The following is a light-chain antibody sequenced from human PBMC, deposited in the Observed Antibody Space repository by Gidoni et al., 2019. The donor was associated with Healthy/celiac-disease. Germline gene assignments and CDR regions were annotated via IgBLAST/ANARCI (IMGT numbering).Light chain of an antibody. CDR3: QQCYSTPALT. CDR2: AAS. CDR1: QSISSY. J-gene: IGKJ4*01. V-gene: IGKV1-39*01. Sequence: DIQMTQSPSSLSASVGDRVTITCRASQSISSYLNWYQQKPGNAPKLLIYAASSLQSGVPSRFSGSGSGTEFTLTISSLQPEDFATYYCQQCYSTPALTFGGGTKVEIK.